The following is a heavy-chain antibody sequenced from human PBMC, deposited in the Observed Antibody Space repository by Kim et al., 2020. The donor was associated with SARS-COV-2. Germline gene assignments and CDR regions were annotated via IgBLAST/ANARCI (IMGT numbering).Heavy chain of an antibody. V-gene: IGHV3-21*01. Sequence: GGSLRLSCAASGFTFSSYSMNWVRQAPGKGLEWVSSISISSSYIYYADSVKGRFTISRDNAKNTLYLQMNSLRAEDTAVYYCARDRPARILWFSVVAAFDIWGPGTMVTVSS. CDR3: ARDRPARILWFSVVAAFDI. CDR1: GFTFSSYS. J-gene: IGHJ3*02. CDR2: ISISSSYI. D-gene: IGHD3-10*01.